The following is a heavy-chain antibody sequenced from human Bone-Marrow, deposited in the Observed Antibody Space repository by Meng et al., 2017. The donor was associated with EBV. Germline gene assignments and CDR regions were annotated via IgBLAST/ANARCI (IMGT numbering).Heavy chain of an antibody. V-gene: IGHV2-5*02. J-gene: IGHJ4*02. CDR1: GFSLSTDGEG. CDR3: AHRLSSGWYDY. CDR2: IYWDDDK. Sequence: LKESGPTLVKPTQTLTRTCSFSGFSLSTDGEGVGWIRQPPGKALEWLALIYWDDDKRYSPSLESRLTITKDTSKNQVVLTMTNMDPVDTATYYCAHRLSSGWYDYWGQGTLVTVSS. D-gene: IGHD6-19*01.